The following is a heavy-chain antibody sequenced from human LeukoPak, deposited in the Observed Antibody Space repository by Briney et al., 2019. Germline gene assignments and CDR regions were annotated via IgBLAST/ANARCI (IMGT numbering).Heavy chain of an antibody. Sequence: ASVKVSCKTSGYTFTRYDIIWVRQASGQGLEWMGYMNPNNDNTGCARKFQGRLTMTRNTSISTAYMELASLSSEDTAVYFCARVLGKATAAGPALGYWGQGSLVIVSS. J-gene: IGHJ4*02. CDR2: MNPNNDNT. CDR1: GYTFTRYD. CDR3: ARVLGKATAAGPALGY. D-gene: IGHD6-25*01. V-gene: IGHV1-8*01.